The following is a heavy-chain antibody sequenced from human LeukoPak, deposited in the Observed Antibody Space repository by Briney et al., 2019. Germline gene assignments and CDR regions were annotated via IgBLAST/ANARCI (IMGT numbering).Heavy chain of an antibody. D-gene: IGHD2-21*02. CDR1: GYTFTSYG. J-gene: IGHJ4*02. CDR2: ISAYNGNT. Sequence: GASVKVSCKASGYTFTSYGISWVRQAPGQGLEWMGWISAYNGNTNYAQKLQGRVTMTTDTSTSTAYMELRSLRSDDTAVYYCARSRHRGGDCCQHDYWGQGTLVTVSS. V-gene: IGHV1-18*01. CDR3: ARSRHRGGDCCQHDY.